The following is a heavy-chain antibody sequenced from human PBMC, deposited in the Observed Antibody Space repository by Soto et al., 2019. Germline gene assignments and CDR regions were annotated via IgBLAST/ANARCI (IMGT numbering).Heavy chain of an antibody. CDR2: IRSKGNRYAT. Sequence: EVQLVESGGGLVQPGGSLKLSCAASGFTFSGSAMHWVRQASGKGLEWVGRIRSKGNRYATSFAASVKGRFTISRDDSRNTAYLQMNSLKTEDTAVYYCTTQEIVGATGYWGQGTPVTVSS. D-gene: IGHD1-26*01. J-gene: IGHJ4*02. V-gene: IGHV3-73*02. CDR1: GFTFSGSA. CDR3: TTQEIVGATGY.